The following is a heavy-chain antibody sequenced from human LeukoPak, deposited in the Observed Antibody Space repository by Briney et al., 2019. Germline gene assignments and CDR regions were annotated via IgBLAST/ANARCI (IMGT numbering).Heavy chain of an antibody. J-gene: IGHJ5*02. CDR1: GGSISSYY. Sequence: SETLSLTCTVSGGSISSYYWSWIRQPPGKGLGWIGYIYYSGSTNYNPSLKSRVTISVDTSKNHFSLKLSSVTAADTAVYYCARTLPLGSGTFGLFDPWGQGTLVTVSS. D-gene: IGHD3-10*02. CDR2: IYYSGST. V-gene: IGHV4-59*01. CDR3: ARTLPLGSGTFGLFDP.